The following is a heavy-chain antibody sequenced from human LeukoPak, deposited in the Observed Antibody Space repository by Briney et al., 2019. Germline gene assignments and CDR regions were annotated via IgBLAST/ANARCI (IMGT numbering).Heavy chain of an antibody. Sequence: GGSLRLSCAASVFTFDDYAMHWVRQAPGQGLEWVSGISWNSGSIGYADSVKGRFTISRDNAKNSLYLQTYSLRAEDMALYYCAKDRGDGYKRDYFDYWGQGTLVTVSS. CDR2: ISWNSGSI. V-gene: IGHV3-9*03. D-gene: IGHD5-24*01. CDR3: AKDRGDGYKRDYFDY. CDR1: VFTFDDYA. J-gene: IGHJ4*02.